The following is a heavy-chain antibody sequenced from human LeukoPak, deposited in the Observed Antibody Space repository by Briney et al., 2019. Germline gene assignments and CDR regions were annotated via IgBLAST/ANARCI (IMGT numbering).Heavy chain of an antibody. D-gene: IGHD2-15*01. CDR1: GVSISSDSYY. J-gene: IGHJ3*02. CDR2: FYTSGTT. CDR3: ARSELSCSGGSCPTRYAFDI. Sequence: SETLSLTCTVSGVSISSDSYYWSWIRQPAGKGLEWIGRFYTSGTTNYNPSLKSRVTISVDTSKNQFSPKLRSVTAADTALYYCARSELSCSGGSCPTRYAFDIWGQGTVVTASS. V-gene: IGHV4-61*02.